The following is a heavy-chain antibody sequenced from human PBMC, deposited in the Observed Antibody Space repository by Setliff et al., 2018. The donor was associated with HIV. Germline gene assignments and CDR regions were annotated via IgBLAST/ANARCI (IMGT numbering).Heavy chain of an antibody. V-gene: IGHV1-2*02. CDR1: GYSFTAYH. CDR2: INPNSGGT. Sequence: GASVKVSCKASGYSFTAYHMHWVRQAPGQGLEWMGWINPNSGGTNYAQKFQGRVTMTRDTSIITAYMELSSLTSADTAVYYCARYRDSSDPGFYYMDIWGKGTTVTVSS. D-gene: IGHD3-22*01. CDR3: ARYRDSSDPGFYYMDI. J-gene: IGHJ6*03.